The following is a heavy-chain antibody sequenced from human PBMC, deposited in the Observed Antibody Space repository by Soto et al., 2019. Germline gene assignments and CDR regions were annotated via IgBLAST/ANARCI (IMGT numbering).Heavy chain of an antibody. CDR3: ASDGRTTVTTEWNDACDI. D-gene: IGHD4-17*01. V-gene: IGHV1-46*01. CDR1: GYTFTSYY. J-gene: IGHJ3*02. CDR2: INPSGGST. Sequence: ASVKVSCKASGYTFTSYYMHWVRQAPGQGLEWMGIINPSGGSTSYAQKFQGRVTMTRDTSTSTVYMELSSLRSEDTAVYYCASDGRTTVTTEWNDACDIWGQGTMVTVAS.